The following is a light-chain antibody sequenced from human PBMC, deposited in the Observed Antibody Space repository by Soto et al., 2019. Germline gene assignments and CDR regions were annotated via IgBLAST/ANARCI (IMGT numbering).Light chain of an antibody. CDR2: GAS. V-gene: IGKV3-20*01. J-gene: IGKJ1*01. Sequence: EIVLTQSPGTLSLSPGERATLSCRASQSVSSSYLAWYQQNRGQAPRLLIYGASCRAPGIPDRFGGSGSGTAFTLTISRLEPEDFAVYYCQQYGSSRWTFGQGTKVEIK. CDR3: QQYGSSRWT. CDR1: QSVSSSY.